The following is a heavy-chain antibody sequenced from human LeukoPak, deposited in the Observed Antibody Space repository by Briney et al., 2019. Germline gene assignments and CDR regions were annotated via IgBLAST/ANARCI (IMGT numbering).Heavy chain of an antibody. Sequence: GGSLRLSCAASGFTFSSYSMNWVRQAPGKGLEWVSYISSSSSTIYYADSVKGRFTISRDNAKNSLYPQMNSLRAEDTAVYYCARLGGSDAFDIWGQGTMVTVSS. D-gene: IGHD3-16*01. CDR2: ISSSSSTI. CDR1: GFTFSSYS. J-gene: IGHJ3*02. CDR3: ARLGGSDAFDI. V-gene: IGHV3-48*01.